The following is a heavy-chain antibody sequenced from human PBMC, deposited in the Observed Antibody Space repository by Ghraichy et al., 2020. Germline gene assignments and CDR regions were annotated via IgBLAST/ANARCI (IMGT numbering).Heavy chain of an antibody. Sequence: SETLSLTCTVSGGSISSSSYYWGWIRQPPGKGLEWIGSIYYSGSTYYNPSLKSRVTISVDTSKNQFSLKLSSVTAADTAVYCCARLLLYYDSRGDYWGQGTLVTVSS. CDR2: IYYSGST. CDR1: GGSISSSSYY. D-gene: IGHD3-22*01. V-gene: IGHV4-39*01. CDR3: ARLLLYYDSRGDY. J-gene: IGHJ4*02.